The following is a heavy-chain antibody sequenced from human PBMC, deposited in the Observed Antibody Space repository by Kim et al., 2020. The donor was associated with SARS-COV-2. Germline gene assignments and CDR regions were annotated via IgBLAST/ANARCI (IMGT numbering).Heavy chain of an antibody. D-gene: IGHD2-2*01. V-gene: IGHV1-24*01. CDR2: FDPEDGET. J-gene: IGHJ4*02. CDR3: ATARLSDIVVVPAAMCY. Sequence: ASVKVSCKVSGYTLTELSMHWVRQAPGKGLEWMGGFDPEDGETIYAQKFQGRVTMTEDTSTDTAYMELSSLRSEDTAVYYCATARLSDIVVVPAAMCYWGQGTLVTVSS. CDR1: GYTLTELS.